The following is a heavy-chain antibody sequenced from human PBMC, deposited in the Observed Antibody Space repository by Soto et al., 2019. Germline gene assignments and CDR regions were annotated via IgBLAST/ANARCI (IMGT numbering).Heavy chain of an antibody. CDR3: AGALENPYFYYGLNV. J-gene: IGHJ6*02. D-gene: IGHD1-1*01. V-gene: IGHV3-30*03. Sequence: PGGSLRLSCAASGFSFSSYGMEWVRLAPGKGLEWVAATTYDGGIKHYVDSXXGRFTISRDNSKNTLYLKMNSLRVEDTATYYCAGALENPYFYYGLNVWGQGTTVTVSS. CDR1: GFSFSSYG. CDR2: TTYDGGIK.